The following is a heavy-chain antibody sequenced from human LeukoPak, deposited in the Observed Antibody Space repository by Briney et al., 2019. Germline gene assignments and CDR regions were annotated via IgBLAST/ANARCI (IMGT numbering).Heavy chain of an antibody. Sequence: SETLSLTCTVSGGSISSYHWSWIRQPPGKGLECIGYIYYSGSTNYNPSLKSRVTISVDTSKNQFSLKLSSVTAADTAVYYCAGSGGDYYYYYMDVWGKGTTVTVSS. CDR3: AGSGGDYYYYYMDV. CDR2: IYYSGST. V-gene: IGHV4-59*01. CDR1: GGSISSYH. J-gene: IGHJ6*03. D-gene: IGHD3-10*01.